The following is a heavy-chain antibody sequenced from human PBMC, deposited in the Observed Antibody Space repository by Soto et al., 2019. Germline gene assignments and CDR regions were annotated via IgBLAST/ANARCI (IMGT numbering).Heavy chain of an antibody. J-gene: IGHJ4*02. V-gene: IGHV3-30*04. D-gene: IGHD5-12*01. CDR1: GFSFITYT. CDR3: ARAPYGGHVGRFDS. CDR2: ISSDGSHQ. Sequence: QVHLVESGGGVVQPGRSLRLSCSTSGFSFITYTMHWVRQAPGKGLEWVAIISSDGSHQYYADSVKGRFPISRDNSRNTLYRQMNSLKAEDTAVYYWARAPYGGHVGRFDSWGQGALVTVSS.